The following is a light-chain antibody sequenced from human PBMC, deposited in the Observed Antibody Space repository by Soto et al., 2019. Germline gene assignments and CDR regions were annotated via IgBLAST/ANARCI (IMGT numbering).Light chain of an antibody. V-gene: IGKV1-8*01. CDR2: AAS. CDR3: QQLNTYPPWT. CDR1: QGISSY. Sequence: AIRMTPSPSSFSASTGDRVTITCRASQGISSYLAWYQRKPGKAPELLIYAASTLQSGVPSRFSGSGSGTDFTLTISSLQPEDSATYYCQQLNTYPPWTFGQGTKVDIK. J-gene: IGKJ1*01.